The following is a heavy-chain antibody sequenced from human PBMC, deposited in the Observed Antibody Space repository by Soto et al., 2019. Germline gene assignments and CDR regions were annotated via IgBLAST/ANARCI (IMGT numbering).Heavy chain of an antibody. CDR2: IYYSGST. CDR3: AIYDSSGSRGFQH. D-gene: IGHD3-22*01. Sequence: LCGGSISSGGYYWSWIRQHPGKGLEWIGYIYYSGSTYYNPSLKSRVTISVDTSKNQFSLKLSSVTAADTAVYYCAIYDSSGSRGFQHWGQGTLVTVSS. J-gene: IGHJ1*01. CDR1: GGSISSGGYY. V-gene: IGHV4-31*02.